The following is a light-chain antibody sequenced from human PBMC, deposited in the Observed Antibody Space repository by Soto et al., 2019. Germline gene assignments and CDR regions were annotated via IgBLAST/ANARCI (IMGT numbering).Light chain of an antibody. CDR3: QHYNCYPRT. Sequence: DIQMTQSPSTRAASVGARVSITCRASQSSTSWLAWYQQKPGKAPKLLIDKASSLAGGVPSRFSGSGSGTEFTLTISSLQSDDFATYYCQHYNCYPRTLGQGTKVDI. CDR2: KAS. CDR1: QSSTSW. V-gene: IGKV1-5*03. J-gene: IGKJ1*01.